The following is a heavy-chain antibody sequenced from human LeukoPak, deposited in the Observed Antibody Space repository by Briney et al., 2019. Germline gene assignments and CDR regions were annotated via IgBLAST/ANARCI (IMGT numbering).Heavy chain of an antibody. J-gene: IGHJ3*02. CDR3: ARGRYCSADICSGGDAFDI. V-gene: IGHV4-4*07. Sequence: SETLSLTCTVSGGSINNYYWSWIRQPAGKGLEWIGRIYTRGSTNYNPSLKSRVTMSVDTPKNQFSLKLSSVTAADTAVYYCARGRYCSADICSGGDAFDIWGQGTMVSVSS. D-gene: IGHD2-15*01. CDR1: GGSINNYY. CDR2: IYTRGST.